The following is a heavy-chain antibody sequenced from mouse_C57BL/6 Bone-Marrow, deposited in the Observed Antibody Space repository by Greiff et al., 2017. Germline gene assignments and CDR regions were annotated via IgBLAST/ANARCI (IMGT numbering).Heavy chain of an antibody. CDR3: ARKLGPWYFDV. CDR2: IYPGDGDT. D-gene: IGHD4-1*01. V-gene: IGHV1-80*01. CDR1: GYAFSSYW. Sequence: VKLMESGAELVKPGASVKISCKASGYAFSSYWMNWVKQRPGKGLEWIGQIYPGDGDTNYNGKFKGKATLTADKSSSTAYMQLSSLTSEDSAVYFCARKLGPWYFDVWGTGTTVTVSS. J-gene: IGHJ1*03.